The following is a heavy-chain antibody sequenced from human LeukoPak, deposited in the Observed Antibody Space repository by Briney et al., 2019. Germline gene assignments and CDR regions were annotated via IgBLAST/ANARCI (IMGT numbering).Heavy chain of an antibody. CDR1: GLTVRNNF. Sequence: GGSLRLSCAASGLTVRNNFMSWVRQAPGKGLEWVSVLYSDGTTHYEDSVKGRFTISRDNSKNTLYLQMNSLRAEDTAVYYCARVEDHDCGDYYFDYWGQGTLVTVSS. CDR2: LYSDGTT. J-gene: IGHJ4*02. D-gene: IGHD4-17*01. V-gene: IGHV3-53*01. CDR3: ARVEDHDCGDYYFDY.